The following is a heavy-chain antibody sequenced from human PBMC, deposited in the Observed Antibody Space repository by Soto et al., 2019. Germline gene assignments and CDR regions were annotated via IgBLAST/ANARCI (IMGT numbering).Heavy chain of an antibody. V-gene: IGHV4-59*08. J-gene: IGHJ3*02. CDR1: GGSISSYY. D-gene: IGHD5-12*01. Sequence: SETLSLTCTVSGGSISSYYWSWIRQPPGKGLEWIGYIYYSGSTNYNPSLKSRVTISVDTSKNQFSLKLSSVTAADTAVYYCARRSDYAAFDIWGQGTMVTVSS. CDR3: ARRSDYAAFDI. CDR2: IYYSGST.